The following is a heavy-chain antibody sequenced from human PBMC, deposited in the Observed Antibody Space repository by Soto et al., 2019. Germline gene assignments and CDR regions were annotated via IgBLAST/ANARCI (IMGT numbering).Heavy chain of an antibody. J-gene: IGHJ3*02. D-gene: IGHD5-12*01. Sequence: PGESLKISCKGSGYSFTSYWISWVRQTPGKGLEWMGRIDPSDSYTNYSPSFQGHVTISADKSISTAYLQWSSLKASDTAMYYCARPGLYSGYGPNDAFDIWGQGTMVTVSS. V-gene: IGHV5-10-1*01. CDR3: ARPGLYSGYGPNDAFDI. CDR1: GYSFTSYW. CDR2: IDPSDSYT.